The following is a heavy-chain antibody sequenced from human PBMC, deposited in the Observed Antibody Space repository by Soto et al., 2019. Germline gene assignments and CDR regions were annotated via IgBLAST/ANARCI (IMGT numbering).Heavy chain of an antibody. D-gene: IGHD6-19*01. J-gene: IGHJ5*02. CDR3: AKDYLTAGYSSGWYDH. CDR1: GFIFGYYG. CDR2: ISWNSGSI. Sequence: GGSLRLSCAASGFIFGYYGMHWVRQTPGKGLEWVSGISWNSGSIGYAGSVQGRFTISRDNAKNSLYLQMNSLRTEDTAFYYCAKDYLTAGYSSGWYDHWGQGALVT. V-gene: IGHV3-9*01.